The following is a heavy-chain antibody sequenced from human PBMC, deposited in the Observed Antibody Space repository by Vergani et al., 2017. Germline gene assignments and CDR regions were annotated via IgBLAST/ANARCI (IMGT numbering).Heavy chain of an antibody. J-gene: IGHJ5*02. V-gene: IGHV4-34*01. CDR3: ASQLSGSLDP. CDR2: INHSGST. CDR1: GGSFSGYY. D-gene: IGHD1-26*01. Sequence: QVQLQQWGAGLLKPSETLSLTCAVYGGSFSGYYWSWIRQPPGKGLEWIGEINHSGSTNYNPSLKSRVTISVDTSKNQFSLKLSSVTAADTAVYYCASQLSGSLDPWGQGTLVTVSS.